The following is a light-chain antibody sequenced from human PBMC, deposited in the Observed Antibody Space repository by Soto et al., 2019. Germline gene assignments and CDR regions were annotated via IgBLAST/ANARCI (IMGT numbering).Light chain of an antibody. CDR1: QGIIDY. Sequence: DIQMTQSPSSLSASVGDTVTITCRASQGIIDYLAWYQQRPGKVPKLLIYAASTVQTGVPSCFSGSGAGTDFTLTISSLQPEDVGSYYCQKYDTAPQTFGQGTRVEIK. CDR2: AAS. V-gene: IGKV1-27*01. J-gene: IGKJ1*01. CDR3: QKYDTAPQT.